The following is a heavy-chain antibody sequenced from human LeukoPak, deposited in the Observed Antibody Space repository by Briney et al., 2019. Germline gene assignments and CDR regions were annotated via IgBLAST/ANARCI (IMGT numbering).Heavy chain of an antibody. Sequence: GESLKISCKGSGYRFTSYWIGWVRQMPGKGLEWMGIIYPGDSDTRYSPSFQGQVTISADKSISTAYLQWSSLKASDTAMYYCARHYSSSWYGEDAFDIWGQGTMVTVSS. D-gene: IGHD6-13*01. CDR2: IYPGDSDT. J-gene: IGHJ3*02. V-gene: IGHV5-51*01. CDR3: ARHYSSSWYGEDAFDI. CDR1: GYRFTSYW.